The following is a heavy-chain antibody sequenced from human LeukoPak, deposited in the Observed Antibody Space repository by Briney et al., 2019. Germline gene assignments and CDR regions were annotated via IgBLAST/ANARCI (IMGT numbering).Heavy chain of an antibody. CDR2: IYFSGST. J-gene: IGHJ4*02. CDR1: GGSISTTNYH. CDR3: ARHEVGPPSRLFDY. V-gene: IGHV4-39*01. D-gene: IGHD1-26*01. Sequence: PSETLSLTCTVSGGSISTTNYHWGWIRQPPGKGLEWIGSIYFSGSTYYNPSLKSRVTISVDTSKNQFSLKLSSVTAADTAVYYCARHEVGPPSRLFDYWGQGTLVTVSS.